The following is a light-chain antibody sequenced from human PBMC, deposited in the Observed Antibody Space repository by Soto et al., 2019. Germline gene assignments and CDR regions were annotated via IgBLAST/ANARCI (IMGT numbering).Light chain of an antibody. CDR3: AAWDDSLNGPYVV. CDR2: SND. Sequence: QSALTQPPSASGTPGQRVTISCSGSNSNIGSNPVTWYQQLPGTAPKLLIYSNDYRPSGVPDRFSGSKSGTSASLAISGLQSEDEGEYYCAAWDDSLNGPYVVFGGGTKLTVL. V-gene: IGLV1-44*01. CDR1: NSNIGSNP. J-gene: IGLJ2*01.